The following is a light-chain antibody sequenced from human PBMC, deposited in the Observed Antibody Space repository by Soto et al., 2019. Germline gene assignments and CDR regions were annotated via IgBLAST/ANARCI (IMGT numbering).Light chain of an antibody. Sequence: DVQMTQSPSTLSASVRDRVTITCRASQSVSDWLAWYQQKPGKAPRLLIHRASNLQSGVPSRFSGSGFDTEFNLTIRRLHPDDFATYYCQQYNTYSRTFGQGTKVEVK. CDR3: QQYNTYSRT. CDR1: QSVSDW. J-gene: IGKJ1*01. CDR2: RAS. V-gene: IGKV1-5*03.